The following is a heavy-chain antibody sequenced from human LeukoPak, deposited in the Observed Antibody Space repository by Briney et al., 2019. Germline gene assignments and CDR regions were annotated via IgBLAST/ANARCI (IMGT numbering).Heavy chain of an antibody. J-gene: IGHJ5*02. Sequence: SETLSLTCTVSGGSISSYYWSWIRQPPGKGLEWIGYIYYSGSTNYNPSLKSRVTISVDTSKNQFSLKLSSVTAADTAVYYCAREEIPLPACGGDCYGWFDPWGQGTLVTVSS. CDR3: AREEIPLPACGGDCYGWFDP. CDR2: IYYSGST. D-gene: IGHD2-21*01. V-gene: IGHV4-59*01. CDR1: GGSISSYY.